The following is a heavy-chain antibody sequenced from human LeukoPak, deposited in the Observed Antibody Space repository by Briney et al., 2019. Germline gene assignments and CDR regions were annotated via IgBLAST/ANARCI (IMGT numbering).Heavy chain of an antibody. J-gene: IGHJ4*02. CDR1: GGSFSGYY. Sequence: PSETLSLTCAVYGGSFSGYYWSWIRQPPGKGLEWIGEINHSGSTNYNPSLKSRVTISVDTSKNQFSLKLSSVTAADTAVYYCARKDGYLYYFDYWGQGTLVTVSS. V-gene: IGHV4-34*01. CDR2: INHSGST. CDR3: ARKDGYLYYFDY. D-gene: IGHD5-24*01.